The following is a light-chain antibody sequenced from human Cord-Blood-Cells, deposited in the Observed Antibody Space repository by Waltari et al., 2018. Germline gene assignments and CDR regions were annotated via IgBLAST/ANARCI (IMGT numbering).Light chain of an antibody. Sequence: QSALTQPASVSGSPGQSITISCTGTSSDVGGYHYVSWYQQYPGKAPKLMIYEVSNRPSGVSNRFSGSKSGNTASLTISGLQAEDEADYYCSSYTSSSTVVFGGGTKLTVL. CDR1: SSDVGGYHY. CDR2: EVS. CDR3: SSYTSSSTVV. V-gene: IGLV2-14*01. J-gene: IGLJ2*01.